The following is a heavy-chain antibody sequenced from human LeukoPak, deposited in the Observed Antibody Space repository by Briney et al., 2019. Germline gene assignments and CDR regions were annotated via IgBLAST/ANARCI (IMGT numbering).Heavy chain of an antibody. V-gene: IGHV5-51*01. D-gene: IGHD2-2*02. CDR2: IYPGDSDT. Sequence: GESLKISCKGSGYSFTSYWIGWVRQMPGKGLEWMGIIYPGDSDTRYSPSFQGQVTISADKSISTAHLQWSSLKASDTAMYYCARHGGVSAAIYYYYGMDVWGQGTTVTVSS. CDR3: ARHGGVSAAIYYYYGMDV. CDR1: GYSFTSYW. J-gene: IGHJ6*02.